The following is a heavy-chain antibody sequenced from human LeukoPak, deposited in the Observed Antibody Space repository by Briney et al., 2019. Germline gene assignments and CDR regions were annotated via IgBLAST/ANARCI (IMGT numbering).Heavy chain of an antibody. J-gene: IGHJ4*02. V-gene: IGHV4-34*01. CDR1: GGSFTGYY. CDR3: ARAPRWVTTIDY. CDR2: INHSGST. Sequence: SETLSLTCALYGGSFTGYYSSWIRQPPGKGLEWIGEINHSGSTNYNPSLKSRVTISVDTAKNQFSLELSSVTAADTAVYYCARAPRWVTTIDYWGQGSLVSVSS. D-gene: IGHD4-17*01.